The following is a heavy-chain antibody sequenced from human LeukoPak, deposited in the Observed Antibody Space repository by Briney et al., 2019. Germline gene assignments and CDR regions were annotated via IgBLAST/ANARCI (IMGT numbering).Heavy chain of an antibody. J-gene: IGHJ5*02. CDR2: IYYSGST. Sequence: SETLSLTCTVSGDSVSSSNYYWAWIRQPPGKGLEWIGNIYYSGSTYYNPSLKSRLTISVDTSKNQFSLKLTSVTAADTAVYYCARLDKPGWFDPWGQGTLVTVSS. D-gene: IGHD1-14*01. CDR3: ARLDKPGWFDP. CDR1: GDSVSSSNYY. V-gene: IGHV4-39*01.